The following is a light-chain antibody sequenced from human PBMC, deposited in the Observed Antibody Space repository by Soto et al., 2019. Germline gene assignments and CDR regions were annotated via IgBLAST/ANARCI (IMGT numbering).Light chain of an antibody. J-gene: IGLJ1*01. CDR3: AAWDDSLNGHV. Sequence: QSVLTQPHSVSGTPGQRLTASCSGSDSNIGSYSVHWFQQLPGTAPKLLISTTYQRPSGVPERFSGSKSGTSASLAISGLQSEDEADYYCAAWDDSLNGHVFGTGTKVTVL. V-gene: IGLV1-44*01. CDR1: DSNIGSYS. CDR2: TTY.